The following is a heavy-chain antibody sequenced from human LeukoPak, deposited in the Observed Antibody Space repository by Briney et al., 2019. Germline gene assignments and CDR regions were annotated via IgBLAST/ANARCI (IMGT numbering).Heavy chain of an antibody. CDR2: INTNTGNP. J-gene: IGHJ4*02. Sequence: RASVTVSCKASGYTFTSYAVNWVRQAPGQGLEWMGWINTNTGNPTYAQGFTGRFVFSLDTSVSTAYLQISSLKAEDTAVYYCARDEAAAGVPFDYWGQGTLVTVSS. CDR1: GYTFTSYA. CDR3: ARDEAAAGVPFDY. D-gene: IGHD6-13*01. V-gene: IGHV7-4-1*02.